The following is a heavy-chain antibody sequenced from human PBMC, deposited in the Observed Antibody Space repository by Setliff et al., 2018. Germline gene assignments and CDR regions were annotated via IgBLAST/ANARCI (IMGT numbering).Heavy chain of an antibody. J-gene: IGHJ3*02. CDR3: ARDVFPYHYEGAFDI. V-gene: IGHV1-46*01. CDR2: INPSSGST. D-gene: IGHD3-22*01. Sequence: ASVKVSCKASGYTFTSHYMHWVRQAPGLGLEWMGTINPSSGSTSYAQKFQGRVTMTRDTSTSTVYMDMSSLRSEDTAVYYCARDVFPYHYEGAFDIWGQGTMVTVSS. CDR1: GYTFTSHY.